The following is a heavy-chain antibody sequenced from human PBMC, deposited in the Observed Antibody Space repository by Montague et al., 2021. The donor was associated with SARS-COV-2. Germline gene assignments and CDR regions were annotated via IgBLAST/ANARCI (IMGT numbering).Heavy chain of an antibody. J-gene: IGHJ4*02. CDR3: AKQARITMIVGVYPDGIDY. CDR1: GFTFSSYA. Sequence: SLRLSCAASGFTFSSYAMSWVRQAPGKGLERVSVIYSGGSSTYYADSVKGRFTISRDNSKNTLYLQMNSLRAEDTAVYYCAKQARITMIVGVYPDGIDYWGQGTLVTVSS. V-gene: IGHV3-23*03. D-gene: IGHD3-22*01. CDR2: IYSGGSST.